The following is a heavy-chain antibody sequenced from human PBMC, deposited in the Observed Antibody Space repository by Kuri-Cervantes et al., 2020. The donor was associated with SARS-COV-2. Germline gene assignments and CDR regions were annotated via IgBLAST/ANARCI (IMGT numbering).Heavy chain of an antibody. J-gene: IGHJ4*02. CDR3: ARDPSHCYRTSCFIDGFDY. CDR2: ISAYNTHT. CDR1: GYTFISYG. V-gene: IGHV1-18*01. Sequence: ASVKVSCKASGYTFISYGISWVRQAPGQGLEWMGWISAYNTHTKYAQRVQGRVTMTTDTTTSTAYMELRGLRSDDTAVYYCARDPSHCYRTSCFIDGFDYWGPGTLVTVSS. D-gene: IGHD2-2*01.